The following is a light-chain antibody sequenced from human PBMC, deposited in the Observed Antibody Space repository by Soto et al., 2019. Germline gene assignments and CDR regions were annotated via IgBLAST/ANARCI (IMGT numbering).Light chain of an antibody. CDR1: QDIGKA. V-gene: IGKV1-17*01. CDR2: AVS. CDR3: LQHKSFPFT. J-gene: IGKJ3*01. Sequence: DIQMTQSPSSVSAAVGDRVTITCRASQDIGKALGWFQQKPGQAPRRLIYAVSTLESGVPSRFSGSGSGTQFPLTISSLQPEDFAAYFCLQHKSFPFTFGQGTKVDIK.